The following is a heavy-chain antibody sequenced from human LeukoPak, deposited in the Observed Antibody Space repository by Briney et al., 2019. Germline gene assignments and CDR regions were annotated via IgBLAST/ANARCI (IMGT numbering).Heavy chain of an antibody. V-gene: IGHV4-30-2*01. CDR2: IYHSGST. Sequence: PSQTLSLTCAVSGGSISSGGYSWSWIRQPPGKGLEWIGYIYHSGSTYYNPSLKSRVTISVDRSKNQFSLKLSFVTAADTAVYYCARHEAYYYGSGSYPGRGYLFDYWGQGTLVTVSS. CDR1: GGSISSGGYS. CDR3: ARHEAYYYGSGSYPGRGYLFDY. J-gene: IGHJ4*02. D-gene: IGHD3-10*01.